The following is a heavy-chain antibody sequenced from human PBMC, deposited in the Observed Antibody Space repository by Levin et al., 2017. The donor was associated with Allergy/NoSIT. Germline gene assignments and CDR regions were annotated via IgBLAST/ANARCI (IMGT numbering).Heavy chain of an antibody. Sequence: ASVKVSCKASGYTFTDYYIHWVRQAPGQGLEWMGWINPKSGGTKYAQKFQGRVTVTRDTSISTVYVELSSLRSDDAAVYYCARDPRFAGSGRYLPGDLDIWGQGTMVTVS. D-gene: IGHD3-10*01. CDR3: ARDPRFAGSGRYLPGDLDI. V-gene: IGHV1-2*02. J-gene: IGHJ3*02. CDR1: GYTFTDYY. CDR2: INPKSGGT.